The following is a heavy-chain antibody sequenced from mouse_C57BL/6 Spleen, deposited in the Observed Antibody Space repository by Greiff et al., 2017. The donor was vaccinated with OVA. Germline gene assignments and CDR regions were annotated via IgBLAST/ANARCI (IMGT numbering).Heavy chain of an antibody. V-gene: IGHV14-1*01. Sequence: EVQLKQSGAELVRPGASVKLSCTASGFNIKDYYMHWVKQRPEQGLEWIGRIDPEDGDTEYAPKFPGKATMTADTSSNTAYLQLSSLTSEDTAVYYCTPSLTTVVEDYFDYWGQGTTLTVSS. CDR2: IDPEDGDT. J-gene: IGHJ2*01. CDR1: GFNIKDYY. CDR3: TPSLTTVVEDYFDY. D-gene: IGHD1-1*01.